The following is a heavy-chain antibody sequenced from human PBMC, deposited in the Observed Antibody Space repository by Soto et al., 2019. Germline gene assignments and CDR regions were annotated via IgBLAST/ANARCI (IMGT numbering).Heavy chain of an antibody. D-gene: IGHD5-18*01. Sequence: ESGGGLVQPGGSLRLSCAASGFTFSSYDMHWVRQATGKGLEWVSAIGAAGDTYYPGSVKGRFTISRENAKNSLYLQMNSLRAGDTAVYYCASGPIQLWLFDYWGQGTLVTVSS. CDR3: ASGPIQLWLFDY. J-gene: IGHJ4*02. V-gene: IGHV3-13*01. CDR1: GFTFSSYD. CDR2: IGAAGDT.